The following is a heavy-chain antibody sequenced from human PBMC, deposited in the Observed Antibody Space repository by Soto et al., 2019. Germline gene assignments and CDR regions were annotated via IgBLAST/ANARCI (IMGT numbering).Heavy chain of an antibody. CDR1: GFTFSSYA. CDR2: ISGSGGST. D-gene: IGHD3-3*01. Sequence: PGGSLRLSCAASGFTFSSYAMSWVRQAPGKGLEWVSAISGSGGSTYYADSVKGRFTISRDNSKNTLYLQMNSLRAEDTAIYYCAKDGSLRFLEWLRPLSSDNWFDPWGQGTLVTVSS. V-gene: IGHV3-23*01. CDR3: AKDGSLRFLEWLRPLSSDNWFDP. J-gene: IGHJ5*02.